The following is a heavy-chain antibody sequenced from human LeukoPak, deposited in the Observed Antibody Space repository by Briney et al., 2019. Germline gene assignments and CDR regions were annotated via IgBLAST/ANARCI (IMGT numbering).Heavy chain of an antibody. V-gene: IGHV4-34*01. CDR3: ARRWNYGRNYYIDV. Sequence: SETLSLTCAVYGGSFSNYYWSWIRQPPGKGLEWIGEINDSGRTNYNPSLMSRVTVPVDTSKNQFSLRLTSVTATDTAVYYCARRWNYGRNYYIDVWGNGATVSVSS. CDR2: INDSGRT. CDR1: GGSFSNYY. J-gene: IGHJ6*03. D-gene: IGHD1-7*01.